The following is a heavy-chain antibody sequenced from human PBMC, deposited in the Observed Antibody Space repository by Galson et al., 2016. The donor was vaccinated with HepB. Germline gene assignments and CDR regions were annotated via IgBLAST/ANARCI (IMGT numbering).Heavy chain of an antibody. J-gene: IGHJ4*02. CDR3: ARRGSRGYNYALDY. V-gene: IGHV5-51*01. Sequence: QSGAEVKKPGESLKITCKASGYSFSTYWIAWVRQMPVKGLEWMGIINPGDSDTRYSPSFQGQVTISADKSISTAYLEWRSLKTSDTAIYYCARRGSRGYNYALDYWGQGALVTVSS. CDR1: GYSFSTYW. D-gene: IGHD3-22*01. CDR2: INPGDSDT.